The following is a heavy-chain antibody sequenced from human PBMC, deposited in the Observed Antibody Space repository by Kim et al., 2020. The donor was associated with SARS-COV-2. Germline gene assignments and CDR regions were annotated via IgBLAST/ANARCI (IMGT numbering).Heavy chain of an antibody. V-gene: IGHV1-2*02. Sequence: ASVKVSCKASGYTFTGYYMHWVRQAPGQGLEWMGWINPNSGGTNYAQKFQGRVTMTRDTSISTAYMELSRLRSDDTAVYYCARGGTSGDGDYYDSSGSHDAFDIWGQGTMVTVSS. J-gene: IGHJ3*02. CDR2: INPNSGGT. D-gene: IGHD3-22*01. CDR1: GYTFTGYY. CDR3: ARGGTSGDGDYYDSSGSHDAFDI.